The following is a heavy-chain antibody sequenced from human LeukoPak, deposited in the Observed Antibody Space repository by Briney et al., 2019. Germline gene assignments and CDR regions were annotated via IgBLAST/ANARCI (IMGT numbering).Heavy chain of an antibody. V-gene: IGHV4-39*07. Sequence: SETLSLTCTVSGGSINSSSYYWGWIRQPPGKGLEWIGTIYYSGSTYYNPSLKSRVTISVDTSKNQFSLKLSSVTAADTAVYFCARLQWLSTPFFDYWGQGTLVTVSS. CDR1: GGSINSSSYY. CDR3: ARLQWLSTPFFDY. J-gene: IGHJ4*02. CDR2: IYYSGST. D-gene: IGHD6-19*01.